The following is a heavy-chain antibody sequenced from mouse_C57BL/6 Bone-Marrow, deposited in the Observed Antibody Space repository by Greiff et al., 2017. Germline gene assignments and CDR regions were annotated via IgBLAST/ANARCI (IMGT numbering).Heavy chain of an antibody. D-gene: IGHD2-2*01. J-gene: IGHJ3*01. CDR3: AKNGGYDPAWFAY. CDR1: GFSLTSYG. Sequence: QVQLQQSGPGLVQPSQSLSITCTVSGFSLTSYGVHWVRQPPGKGLEWLGVIWSGGSTDYNAAFISRLSISKDNSKSQVFFKMNSLQADDTAIYYCAKNGGYDPAWFAYWGQGTLVTVSA. V-gene: IGHV2-4*01. CDR2: IWSGGST.